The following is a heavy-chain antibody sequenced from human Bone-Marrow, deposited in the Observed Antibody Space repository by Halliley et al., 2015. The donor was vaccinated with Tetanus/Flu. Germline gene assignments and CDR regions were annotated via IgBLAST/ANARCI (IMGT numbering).Heavy chain of an antibody. Sequence: ISYDAIGKFYADSVKGRFTISRDNSKNTVYLQVDSLREEDTAVYYCAKEVMPFPSPWYFDSWGQGTLVTVSS. V-gene: IGHV3-30*18. D-gene: IGHD2-2*01. J-gene: IGHJ4*02. CDR3: AKEVMPFPSPWYFDS. CDR2: ISYDAIGK.